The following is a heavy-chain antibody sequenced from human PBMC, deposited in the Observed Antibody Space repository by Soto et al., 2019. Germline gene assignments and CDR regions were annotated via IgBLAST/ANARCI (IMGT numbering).Heavy chain of an antibody. Sequence: PSETLSLTCSVSGDSNPNTNHYWGWIRQPPGKGLEWIASIYYSGSSYYNPSLKSRVTISVDTSRNQFSLRLTSVTAADTAVYYCARHGAYYFDSGDYSDAFDIWGPGTLVTVS. V-gene: IGHV4-39*01. J-gene: IGHJ3*02. CDR3: ARHGAYYFDSGDYSDAFDI. CDR2: IYYSGSS. D-gene: IGHD3-22*01. CDR1: GDSNPNTNHY.